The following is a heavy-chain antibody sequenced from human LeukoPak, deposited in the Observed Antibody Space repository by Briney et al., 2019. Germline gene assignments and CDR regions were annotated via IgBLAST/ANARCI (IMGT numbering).Heavy chain of an antibody. J-gene: IGHJ4*02. CDR3: ARTYYYDSSGYYNY. CDR2: IYPGDSDT. V-gene: IGHV5-51*01. CDR1: GYIITSYW. Sequence: AESLKISCKGSGYIITSYWIGWVRQMPGKGLEWMGIIYPGDSDTRYSPSFQGQVTISADKYISTAYLQWSSLKASDTAMYYCARTYYYDSSGYYNYWGQGTLVTVSS. D-gene: IGHD3-22*01.